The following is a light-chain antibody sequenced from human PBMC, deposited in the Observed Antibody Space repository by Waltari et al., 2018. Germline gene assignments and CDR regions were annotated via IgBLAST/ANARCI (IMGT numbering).Light chain of an antibody. CDR1: QDISNY. Sequence: DIQMTQSPSSLSASVGDRVTITCQASQDISNYLNWYQQKPGKAPKLLIYDASNLETGVPSTFIGSGSGTDSSFTISSLQPEDIATYYCQQYDNLPALPFGGGTKVEIK. CDR3: QQYDNLPALP. CDR2: DAS. V-gene: IGKV1-33*01. J-gene: IGKJ4*01.